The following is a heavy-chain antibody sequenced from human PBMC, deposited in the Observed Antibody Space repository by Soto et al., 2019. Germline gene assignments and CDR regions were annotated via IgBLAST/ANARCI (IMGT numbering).Heavy chain of an antibody. D-gene: IGHD3-10*01. Sequence: ASVKVSCKASGYIFTSYAMQWVRQAPGQRLEWMGWINAGNGNTKYSQKFQGRVTITRDTSASTAYMELSSLRFEDTAVYYCARDFNYGSGDYWGQGTLVTVSS. CDR2: INAGNGNT. J-gene: IGHJ4*02. CDR3: ARDFNYGSGDY. V-gene: IGHV1-3*01. CDR1: GYIFTSYA.